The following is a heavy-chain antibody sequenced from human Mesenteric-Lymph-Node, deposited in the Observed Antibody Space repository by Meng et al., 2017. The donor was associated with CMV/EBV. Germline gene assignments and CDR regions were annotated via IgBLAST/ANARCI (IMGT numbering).Heavy chain of an antibody. CDR1: GFTFDDYA. Sequence: GGSLRLSCAASGFTFDDYAMHWVRQAPGKGLEWVSGISWNSGSIGYADSVKGRFTISRDNARNSLYLQMNSLRAEDTALYYCAKEACTSTSCFHNWFDPWGQGTLVTVSS. CDR2: ISWNSGSI. D-gene: IGHD2-2*01. CDR3: AKEACTSTSCFHNWFDP. J-gene: IGHJ5*02. V-gene: IGHV3-9*01.